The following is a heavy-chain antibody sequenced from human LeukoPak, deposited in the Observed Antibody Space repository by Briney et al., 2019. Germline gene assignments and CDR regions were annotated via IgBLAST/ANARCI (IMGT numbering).Heavy chain of an antibody. CDR1: GFTFSSYW. J-gene: IGHJ4*02. CDR2: IKQDGSEY. V-gene: IGHV3-7*01. D-gene: IGHD3-3*01. CDR3: ARDGGDFDY. Sequence: GGSLRLSCVASGFTFSSYWISWVRQAPGKGLEWVANIKQDGSEYSYVDSVKGRFTISRDSAKNALYLQMNSLRAEDTAVHYCARDGGDFDYWGQGTLLTVSS.